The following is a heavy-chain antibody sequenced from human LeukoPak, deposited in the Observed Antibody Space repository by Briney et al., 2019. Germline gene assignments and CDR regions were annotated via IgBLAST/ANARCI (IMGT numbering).Heavy chain of an antibody. CDR1: EYTFTGYY. CDR2: INPNSGAT. Sequence: ASVKVSCKASEYTFTGYYLHWVRQAPGRGLEWMGWINPNSGATNNAQKFQGRVTMTRDTSISTAYMELSRLRSDDTAVYYCGRGIAVSGIDLWGQGTLVTVS. D-gene: IGHD6-19*01. V-gene: IGHV1-2*02. J-gene: IGHJ5*02. CDR3: GRGIAVSGIDL.